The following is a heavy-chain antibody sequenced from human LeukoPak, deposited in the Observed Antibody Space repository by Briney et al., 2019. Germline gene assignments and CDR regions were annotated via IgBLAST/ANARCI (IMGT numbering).Heavy chain of an antibody. Sequence: SETLSLTCTVSGGSISSSSYYWGWIRQPPGKGLEWIGSIYYSGSTYYNPSLKSRVTISVDTSKNQFSLKLSSVTAADTAVYYCALGVVVVAAPDLWGRGTLVTVSS. V-gene: IGHV4-39*07. D-gene: IGHD2-15*01. CDR1: GGSISSSSYY. CDR3: ALGVVVVAAPDL. CDR2: IYYSGST. J-gene: IGHJ2*01.